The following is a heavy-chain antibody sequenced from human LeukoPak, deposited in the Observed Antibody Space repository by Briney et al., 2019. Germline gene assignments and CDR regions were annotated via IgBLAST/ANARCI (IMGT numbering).Heavy chain of an antibody. Sequence: GGSLRLSCAASGFTFSSYWMSWVRQAPGKGLEWVANIKQDGSEKYYVDSVKGRFTISRDNAKNSLYLQMNSLRAEDTAVYYCARDKYESDCSGGSCYWYFDLWGRGTLVTVSS. J-gene: IGHJ2*01. CDR2: IKQDGSEK. V-gene: IGHV3-7*01. CDR3: ARDKYESDCSGGSCYWYFDL. CDR1: GFTFSSYW. D-gene: IGHD2-15*01.